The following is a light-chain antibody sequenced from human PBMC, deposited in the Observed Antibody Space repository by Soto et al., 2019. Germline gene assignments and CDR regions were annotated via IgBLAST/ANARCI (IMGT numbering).Light chain of an antibody. CDR2: GAS. CDR3: HQYGSSPWT. J-gene: IGKJ1*01. V-gene: IGKV3-20*01. Sequence: EIVLTQSPGTRSLSPGESATLSCRASQSVSSGSLAWYQQNPGQAPRLLIFGASGRATGIPDRFSGSGSGTDFTLTISRVEAEDFAVYYCHQYGSSPWTFGQGTKVEVK. CDR1: QSVSSGS.